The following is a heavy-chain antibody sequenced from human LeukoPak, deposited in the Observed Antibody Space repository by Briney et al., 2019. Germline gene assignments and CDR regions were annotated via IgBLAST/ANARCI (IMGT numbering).Heavy chain of an antibody. Sequence: GGSLRLSCAASGFTVSSNYMSWVRQAPGKGLEGVSVIYSGGSTYYADSVKGRFTISRDNSKNTLYLQMNSLRAEDTAVYYCAKDIRSYSYYFDYWGQGTLVTVSS. J-gene: IGHJ4*02. CDR1: GFTVSSNY. V-gene: IGHV3-66*02. D-gene: IGHD3-10*01. CDR3: AKDIRSYSYYFDY. CDR2: IYSGGST.